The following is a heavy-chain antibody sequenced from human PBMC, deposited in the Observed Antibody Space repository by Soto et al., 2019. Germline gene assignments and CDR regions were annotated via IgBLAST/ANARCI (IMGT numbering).Heavy chain of an antibody. J-gene: IGHJ3*02. CDR3: VRDRTEYGSYGSSYYDGFDI. Sequence: EVQLVASGGGLVQPGGSLRLSCAASGFTFNAYWMTWVRQAPGKGLEWVANINRDGTEKNYVDSVKGRFTVSRDNAKNSLHLQMYSLRAEDTAVYYCVRDRTEYGSYGSSYYDGFDIWGQGTKVTVSS. D-gene: IGHD6-6*01. V-gene: IGHV3-7*05. CDR1: GFTFNAYW. CDR2: INRDGTEK.